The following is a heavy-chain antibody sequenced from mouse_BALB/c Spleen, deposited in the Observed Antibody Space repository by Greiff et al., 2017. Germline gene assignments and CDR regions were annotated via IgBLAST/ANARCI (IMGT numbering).Heavy chain of an antibody. CDR3: TRWKNDYDGFAY. V-gene: IGHV1S81*02. CDR2: INPSNGGT. CDR1: GYTFTSYY. J-gene: IGHJ3*01. Sequence: VQLQQSGAELVKPGASVKLSCKASGYTFTSYYMYWVKQRPGQGLEWIGGINPSNGGTNFNEKFKSKATLTVDKSSSTAYMQLSSLTSEDSAVYYCTRWKNDYDGFAYWGQGTLVTVSA. D-gene: IGHD2-4*01.